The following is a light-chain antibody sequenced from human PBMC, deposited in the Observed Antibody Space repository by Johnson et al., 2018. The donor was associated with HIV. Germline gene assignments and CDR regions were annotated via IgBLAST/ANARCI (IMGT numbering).Light chain of an antibody. CDR2: DNH. CDR1: SSNIGNNY. J-gene: IGLJ1*01. V-gene: IGLV1-51*01. Sequence: QSVLTQPPSVSAAPGQKVTISCSGSSSNIGNNYVSWYQQLPGTAPKVLIYDNHKRPSGIPDRVSGSKSGTSATLGITGLQTGDEADYYCGTWDSSLSVYVFGTVTKVTVL. CDR3: GTWDSSLSVYV.